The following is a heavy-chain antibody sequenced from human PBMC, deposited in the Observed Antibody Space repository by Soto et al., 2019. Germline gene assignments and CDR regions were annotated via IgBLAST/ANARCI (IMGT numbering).Heavy chain of an antibody. V-gene: IGHV1-69*13. Sequence: GASVKVSCKASGGTFSSYAISWVRQAPGQGLEWMGGIIPIFGTANYAQKFQGRVTITADESTSTAYMELSSLRSEDTAVYYCARGLAFCTNGVCTYYYYYGMDVWGQGTTVTVSS. CDR1: GGTFSSYA. CDR3: ARGLAFCTNGVCTYYYYYGMDV. CDR2: IIPIFGTA. J-gene: IGHJ6*02. D-gene: IGHD2-8*01.